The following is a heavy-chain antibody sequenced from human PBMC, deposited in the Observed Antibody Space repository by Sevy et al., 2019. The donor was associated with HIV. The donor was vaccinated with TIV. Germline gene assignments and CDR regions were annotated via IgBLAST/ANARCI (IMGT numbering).Heavy chain of an antibody. CDR2: IWYDGSNK. V-gene: IGHV3-33*01. CDR1: GFTFSSYG. Sequence: GESLKISCAASGFTFSSYGMHWVRQAPGKGLEWVAVIWYDGSNKYYADSVKGRFTISRDNSKNTLYLQMNSLRAEDTAVYYCERENYYFDYWGQGTLVTVSS. CDR3: ERENYYFDY. D-gene: IGHD1-7*01. J-gene: IGHJ4*02.